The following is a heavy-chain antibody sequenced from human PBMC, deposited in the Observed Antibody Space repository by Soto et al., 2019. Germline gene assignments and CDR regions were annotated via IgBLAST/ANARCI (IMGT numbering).Heavy chain of an antibody. J-gene: IGHJ4*02. V-gene: IGHV3-53*01. Sequence: DVQLVESGGGLVQPGGPLRLSCAASGFTVSNNYMIWFRRPPGKGLEWVSLIYSGGATDYADSVKGRFTISRDNSKNTLYLQMNSLRIEDTAVYYCARNGWGMATVGMWGPGTLVTVSS. CDR3: ARNGWGMATVGM. D-gene: IGHD4-4*01. CDR1: GFTVSNNY. CDR2: IYSGGAT.